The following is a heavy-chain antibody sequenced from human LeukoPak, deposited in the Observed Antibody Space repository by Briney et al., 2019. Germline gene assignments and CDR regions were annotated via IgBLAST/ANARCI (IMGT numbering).Heavy chain of an antibody. CDR3: ARFSGYSSSWPSGDY. J-gene: IGHJ4*02. D-gene: IGHD6-13*01. CDR2: IIPIFGTA. V-gene: IGHV1-69*06. CDR1: GGTFSSYA. Sequence: ASVKVSCKASGGTFSSYAISWVRQAPGQGLEWMGGIIPIFGTANYAQKFQGRVMIIADKSTSTAYMELSSLRSEDTAVYYCARFSGYSSSWPSGDYWGQGTLVTVSS.